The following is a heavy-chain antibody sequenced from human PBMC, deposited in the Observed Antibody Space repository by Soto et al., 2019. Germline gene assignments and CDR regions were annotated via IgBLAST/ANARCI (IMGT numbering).Heavy chain of an antibody. CDR1: GYTFTSYG. D-gene: IGHD1-7*01. Sequence: ASVKVSCKASGYTFTSYGSSWVRQAPGQGLEWMGWISAYNGNTNYAQKLQGRVTMTTDTSTSTAYMELRSLRSDDTAVYYCARFDIWNSDRYFDYWGQGTLVTVSS. J-gene: IGHJ4*02. V-gene: IGHV1-18*01. CDR3: ARFDIWNSDRYFDY. CDR2: ISAYNGNT.